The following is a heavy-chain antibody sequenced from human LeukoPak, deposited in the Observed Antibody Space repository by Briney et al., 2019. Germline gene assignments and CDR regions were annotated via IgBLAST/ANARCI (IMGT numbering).Heavy chain of an antibody. CDR1: GFTLSSYG. D-gene: IGHD3-10*01. V-gene: IGHV3-30*18. Sequence: GRSLRLSCAASGFTLSSYGMHWVRQAPGKGLEWVAVISYDGSNKYYADSVKGRFTISRDNSKNTLYLQMNSLRAEDTAVYYCAKDLEGAINYWGQGTLVTVSS. J-gene: IGHJ4*02. CDR3: AKDLEGAINY. CDR2: ISYDGSNK.